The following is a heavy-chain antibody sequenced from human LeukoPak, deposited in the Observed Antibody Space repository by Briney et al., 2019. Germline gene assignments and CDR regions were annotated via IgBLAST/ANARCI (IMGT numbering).Heavy chain of an antibody. V-gene: IGHV4-34*01. CDR3: SRGRDRSKAGDH. D-gene: IGHD5-24*01. J-gene: IGHJ4*02. CDR1: GGSCDDYY. Sequence: PSQTLSLTCDLSGGSCDDYYCSWIRQPPGKGLEWIGEIHPHGIFYYNSSLMSRVPISIDTSKTQFSLRLTSVTDADTAFYYCSRGRDRSKAGDHWGPGSLVTVSS. CDR2: IHPHGIF.